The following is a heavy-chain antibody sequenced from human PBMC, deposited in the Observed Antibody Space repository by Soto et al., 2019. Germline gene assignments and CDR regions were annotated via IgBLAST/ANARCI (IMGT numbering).Heavy chain of an antibody. CDR2: IYHTGST. CDR1: GGSISSSSYY. V-gene: IGHV4-39*01. CDR3: TSGRHYYYGSGSYMTH. Sequence: SETLSLTCTVSGGSISSSSYYWVWIRQPPGKGLEWIGSIYHTGSTYYSPSLKSRVTMSVDTSKSQFSLRLSSVTAADTAHYYCTSGRHYYYGSGSYMTHWGQGTLVTVSS. D-gene: IGHD3-10*01. J-gene: IGHJ1*01.